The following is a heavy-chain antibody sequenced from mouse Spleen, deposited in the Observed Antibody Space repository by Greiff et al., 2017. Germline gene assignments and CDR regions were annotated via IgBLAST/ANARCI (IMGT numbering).Heavy chain of an antibody. CDR1: GFSLTSYG. V-gene: IGHV2-6-1*01. J-gene: IGHJ4*01. Sequence: VKLMESGPGLVAPSQSLSITCTISGFSLTSYGVHWVRQPPGKGLEWLVVIWSDGSTTYNSALKSRLSISKDNSKSQVFLKMNSLQTDDTAMYYCARQRYDGYYAMDYWGQGTSVTVSS. D-gene: IGHD2-14*01. CDR3: ARQRYDGYYAMDY. CDR2: IWSDGST.